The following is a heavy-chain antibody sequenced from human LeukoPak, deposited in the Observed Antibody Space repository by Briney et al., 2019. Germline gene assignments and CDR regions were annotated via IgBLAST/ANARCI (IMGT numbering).Heavy chain of an antibody. CDR1: GFTFSSYA. D-gene: IGHD3-3*01. CDR2: ISYDGSNK. Sequence: GGPLRLPCAASGFTFSSYAMHWVRQAPGKGLEWVAVISYDGSNKYYADSVKGRFTISRDNSKNTLYLQMNSLRAEDTAVYYCARDRGYRWGNFWSGYYSDYWGQGTLVTVSS. J-gene: IGHJ4*02. V-gene: IGHV3-30*04. CDR3: ARDRGYRWGNFWSGYYSDY.